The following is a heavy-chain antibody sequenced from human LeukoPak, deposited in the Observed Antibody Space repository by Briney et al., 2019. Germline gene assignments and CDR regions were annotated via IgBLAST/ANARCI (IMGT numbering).Heavy chain of an antibody. J-gene: IGHJ4*02. CDR1: GGSIRSYY. D-gene: IGHD4/OR15-4a*01. CDR2: IHYSGSA. CDR3: ARLTMPTGPGDY. V-gene: IGHV4-59*08. Sequence: SETMSLTCSVSGGSIRSYYWSWIRQPPGKGLEWIGYIHYSGSANYNPSIKGRVTLSVDPSKNLLSLKLTSVTAADTGVYYCARLTMPTGPGDYWGQGTLLTAYS.